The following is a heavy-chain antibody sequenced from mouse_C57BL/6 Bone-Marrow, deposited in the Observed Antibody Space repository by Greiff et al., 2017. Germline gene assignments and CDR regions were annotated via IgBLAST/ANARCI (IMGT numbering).Heavy chain of an antibody. CDR2: IDPSDSYT. CDR3: ARRGVVDDY. V-gene: IGHV1-69*01. Sequence: QVQLQQPGAELVMPGASVKLSCKASGYTFTSYWMHWVKQRPGQGLEWIGEIDPSDSYTNYNQKFKGKSTLTVDQSSSTAYMQLSSLTSEDSAVYYCARRGVVDDYWGQGTTLTVSS. CDR1: GYTFTSYW. J-gene: IGHJ2*01. D-gene: IGHD1-1*01.